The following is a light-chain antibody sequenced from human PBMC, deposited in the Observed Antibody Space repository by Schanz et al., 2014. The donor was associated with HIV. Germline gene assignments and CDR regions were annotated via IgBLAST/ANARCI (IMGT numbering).Light chain of an antibody. V-gene: IGLV1-40*01. J-gene: IGLJ2*01. Sequence: QSVLTQPPSVSGAPGQTVTISCTGSSSNIGAGYDVHWYQQLPGTAPKLLIYGNSNRPSGVPDRFSGSKSGTSASLAISGLRSDDEADYYCAAWDDGLSGRVFGGGTKLTVL. CDR2: GNS. CDR3: AAWDDGLSGRV. CDR1: SSNIGAGYD.